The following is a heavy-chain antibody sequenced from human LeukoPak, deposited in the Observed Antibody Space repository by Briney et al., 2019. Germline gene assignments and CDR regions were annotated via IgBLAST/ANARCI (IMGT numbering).Heavy chain of an antibody. CDR1: GFTFSSYS. CDR3: ARGSNPYSSGWYDNY. Sequence: PGGSLRLSCAASGFTFSSYSMNWVRQAPGKGLEWVSSISSSSSYIYYADSVKGRFTISRDNAKNSLYLQMNSLRAEDTAVYYCARGSNPYSSGWYDNYWGQGTLVTVSS. CDR2: ISSSSSYI. J-gene: IGHJ4*02. D-gene: IGHD6-19*01. V-gene: IGHV3-21*01.